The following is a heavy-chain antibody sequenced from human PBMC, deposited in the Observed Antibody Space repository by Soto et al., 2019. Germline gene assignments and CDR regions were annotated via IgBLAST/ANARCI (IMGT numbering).Heavy chain of an antibody. D-gene: IGHD3-10*01. Sequence: QVQLQQWGAGLLKPSETLSLTCAVYGGSFSGYYWSWIRQPPGKGLEWIGEINHSGSTNYNPSLKSRVTISVDTSTNQFSLKLSSVTAADTAVYYCARAQTFPRYYYGSGSYYRYFDYWGQGTLVTVSS. CDR2: INHSGST. CDR1: GGSFSGYY. V-gene: IGHV4-34*01. CDR3: ARAQTFPRYYYGSGSYYRYFDY. J-gene: IGHJ4*02.